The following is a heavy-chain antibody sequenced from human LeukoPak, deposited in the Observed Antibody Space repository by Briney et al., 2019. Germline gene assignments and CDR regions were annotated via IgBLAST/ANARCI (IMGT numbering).Heavy chain of an antibody. CDR2: IKSKTDGGTT. CDR1: GFTFSNAW. D-gene: IGHD3-22*01. CDR3: TTDYYDSSGYYSALGY. V-gene: IGHV3-15*01. Sequence: GGSLRLSCAASGFTFSNAWMSWVRQAPGKGLEWVGRIKSKTDGGTTDYAAPVKGRFTISRDDSKNTLYLQMNSLKTEDTAVYYCTTDYYDSSGYYSALGYWGQRTLVTVSS. J-gene: IGHJ4*02.